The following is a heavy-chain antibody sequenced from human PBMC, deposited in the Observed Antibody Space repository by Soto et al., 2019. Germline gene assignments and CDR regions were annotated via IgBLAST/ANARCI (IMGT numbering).Heavy chain of an antibody. CDR3: ARDSSGRHDY. V-gene: IGHV4-61*01. Sequence: QVQLQESGPGLLKPSETLSLTCTVSGASVNSGRYYWTWIRQPPGKGLEWIGFAHHSGTAHYNASLMSRVTISIDTSKNQFFLKLNSMTAADAAVYYCARDSSGRHDYWGQGTLVAVSS. J-gene: IGHJ4*02. CDR2: AHHSGTA. CDR1: GASVNSGRYY. D-gene: IGHD3-22*01.